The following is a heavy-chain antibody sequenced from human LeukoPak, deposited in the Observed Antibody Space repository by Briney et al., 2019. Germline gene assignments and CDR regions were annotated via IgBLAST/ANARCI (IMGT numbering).Heavy chain of an antibody. CDR2: IYYSGST. D-gene: IGHD5-24*01. Sequence: SQTLSLTCTVSGGSISSGDYYWSWIRQPPGKGLEWIGYIYYSGSTYYNPSLKSRVTISVDTSKNQFSLKLSSVTAADTAVYYCARLYVRRDGYNYHDAFDIWGQGTMVTVSS. J-gene: IGHJ3*02. V-gene: IGHV4-30-4*08. CDR3: ARLYVRRDGYNYHDAFDI. CDR1: GGSISSGDYY.